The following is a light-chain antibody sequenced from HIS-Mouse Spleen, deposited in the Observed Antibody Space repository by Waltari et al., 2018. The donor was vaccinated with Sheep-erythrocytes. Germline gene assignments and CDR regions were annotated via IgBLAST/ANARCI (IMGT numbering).Light chain of an antibody. Sequence: QSALTQPRSVSGSPGQSVTISCTGTSSDVGGYNYVSWYQQHPGKAPKLMIYDVSKRPSGVPDRFSGYKSGHTASLTISGLQAEDEADYYCCSYAGSYNHVFATGTKVTVL. CDR2: DVS. J-gene: IGLJ1*01. V-gene: IGLV2-11*01. CDR1: SSDVGGYNY. CDR3: CSYAGSYNHV.